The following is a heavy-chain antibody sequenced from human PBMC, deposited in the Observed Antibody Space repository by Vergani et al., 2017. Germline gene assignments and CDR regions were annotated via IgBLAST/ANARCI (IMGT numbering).Heavy chain of an antibody. CDR2: IYSGGST. CDR1: GFTVSSNY. D-gene: IGHD3-10*01. CDR3: ASRGGQGAVNFDY. V-gene: IGHV3-66*02. J-gene: IGHJ4*02. Sequence: EVQLVESGGGLVKPGGSLRLSCAASGFTVSSNYMSWVRQAPGKGLEWVSVIYSGGSTYYADSVKGRFTISRDNSKNTLYLQMNSLRAEDTAVYYCASRGGQGAVNFDYWGQGTLVTVSS.